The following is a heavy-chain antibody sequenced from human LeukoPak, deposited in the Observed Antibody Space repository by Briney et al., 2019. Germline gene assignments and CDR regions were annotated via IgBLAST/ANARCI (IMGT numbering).Heavy chain of an antibody. CDR1: GYTFTSYA. CDR3: ARDNCGGDCYGYYYYGMDV. D-gene: IGHD2-21*02. J-gene: IGHJ6*02. Sequence: ASVKVSCKASGYTFTSYAMNWVRHAPGQGLEWMGWINTNTGNPTYAQGFTGRFVFSLDTSVSTAYLQISSLKAEDTAVYYCARDNCGGDCYGYYYYGMDVWGQGTTVTVSS. V-gene: IGHV7-4-1*02. CDR2: INTNTGNP.